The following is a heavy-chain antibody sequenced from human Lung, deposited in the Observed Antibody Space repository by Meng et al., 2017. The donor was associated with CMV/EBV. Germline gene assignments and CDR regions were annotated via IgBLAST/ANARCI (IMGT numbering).Heavy chain of an antibody. CDR1: GFTFSSYA. D-gene: IGHD3-3*01. J-gene: IGHJ4*02. V-gene: IGHV3-23*01. Sequence: GGSLRLXCAASGFTFSSYAMSWVRQAPGKGLEWVSAISGSGGSTYYADSVKGRFTISRDNSKNTLYLQMNSLRAEDTAVYYCAKEAGWGLTRFLEWLSGLDYWGQGXLVTVSS. CDR2: ISGSGGST. CDR3: AKEAGWGLTRFLEWLSGLDY.